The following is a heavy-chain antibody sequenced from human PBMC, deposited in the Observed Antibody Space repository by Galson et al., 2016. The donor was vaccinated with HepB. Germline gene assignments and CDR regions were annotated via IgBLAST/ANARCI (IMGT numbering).Heavy chain of an antibody. Sequence: SLRLSCAASGFTFSSYSMNWVRQAPGKGLEWVSSISSSSSYIYYADSVKGRFTISRDNAKNSLFLQMNSLIAEDPAVYYCARDLDSSGYYSLDSWGQGTLVTVSS. J-gene: IGHJ4*02. CDR3: ARDLDSSGYYSLDS. CDR2: ISSSSSYI. V-gene: IGHV3-21*01. CDR1: GFTFSSYS. D-gene: IGHD3-22*01.